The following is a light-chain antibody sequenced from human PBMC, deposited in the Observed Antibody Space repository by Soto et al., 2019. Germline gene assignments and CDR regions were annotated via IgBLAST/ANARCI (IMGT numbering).Light chain of an antibody. J-gene: IGKJ1*01. CDR1: QGISNF. Sequence: DIQMTQSPSSLSASVGDRVTITCRASQGISNFLAWHQQKPGKVPKLLIYAASTLQSGGPSRFSGSGSGTDFTLTITSLQPEDVATYYFQKYNSAPWSVGQGTKVEIK. V-gene: IGKV1-27*01. CDR2: AAS. CDR3: QKYNSAPWS.